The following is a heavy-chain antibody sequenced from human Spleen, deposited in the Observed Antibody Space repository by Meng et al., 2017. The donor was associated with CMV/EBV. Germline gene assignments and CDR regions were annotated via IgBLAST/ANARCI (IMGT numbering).Heavy chain of an antibody. CDR1: GGSIGSGDYY. CDR2: IYYSGST. CDR3: ARDWYYDPLGL. Sequence: SETLSLTCTVSGGSIGSGDYYWSWIRQPPGKGLEWIGYIYYSGSTYYNPSLKSRVTISVDTSKNQFSLKLSSVTAADTALYYCARDWYYDPLGLWGQGTMVTVSS. D-gene: IGHD3-3*01. J-gene: IGHJ3*01. V-gene: IGHV4-30-4*08.